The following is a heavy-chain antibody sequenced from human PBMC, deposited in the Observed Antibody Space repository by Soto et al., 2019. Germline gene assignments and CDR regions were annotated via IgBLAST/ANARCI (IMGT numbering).Heavy chain of an antibody. Sequence: EVQLLESGGGLVQPGGSLRLSCAASGFTFSSDAMSWVLQAPGKGREWVSAISGSGGSTYYADSVKGRFTISRDNSKNTLYVQMNSLRAEDTAVYYCAKDWGFTMRVVVDWFDPWGQGTLVTVSS. CDR1: GFTFSSDA. J-gene: IGHJ5*02. D-gene: IGHD3-22*01. CDR2: ISGSGGST. CDR3: AKDWGFTMRVVVDWFDP. V-gene: IGHV3-23*01.